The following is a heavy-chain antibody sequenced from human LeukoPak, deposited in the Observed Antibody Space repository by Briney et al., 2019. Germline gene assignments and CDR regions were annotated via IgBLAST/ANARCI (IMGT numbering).Heavy chain of an antibody. CDR2: FDPEDGET. CDR3: ARSPGAYCGGDCYKHDY. CDR1: GYTLTELS. V-gene: IGHV1-24*01. J-gene: IGHJ4*02. D-gene: IGHD2-21*02. Sequence: ASVKVSCKVSGYTLTELSMHWVRQAPGKGLEWMGGFDPEDGETIYAQKFQGRVTMTEDTSTDTAYMELSSLRSEDTAVYYCARSPGAYCGGDCYKHDYWGQGTLVTVSS.